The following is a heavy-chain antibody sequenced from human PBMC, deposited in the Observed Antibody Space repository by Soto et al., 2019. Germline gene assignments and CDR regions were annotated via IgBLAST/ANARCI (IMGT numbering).Heavy chain of an antibody. D-gene: IGHD3-10*01. Sequence: PSETLSLTCTVSGGSISRSTYYWGWIRQPPGKGLEWIGTIYYSGSTYYNLSLKSRVIISVDTSKNQFSLKLSSVTAADTAVYYCATYTSASGRNWGQGNLVTVSS. CDR2: IYYSGST. CDR3: ATYTSASGRN. CDR1: GGSISRSTYY. J-gene: IGHJ4*02. V-gene: IGHV4-39*01.